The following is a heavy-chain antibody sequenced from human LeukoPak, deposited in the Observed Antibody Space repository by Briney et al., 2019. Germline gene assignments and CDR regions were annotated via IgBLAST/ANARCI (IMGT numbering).Heavy chain of an antibody. D-gene: IGHD1-7*01. J-gene: IGHJ4*02. CDR1: GGSISSSSYY. V-gene: IGHV4-39*01. Sequence: PSETLSLTCTVSGGSISSSSYYWGWIRQPPGKGLEWIGSIYYSGSTYYNPSLKSRVTISVDTSKNQFSLKLSSVTAADTAVYYCATYNWNYGFANFDYWGQGTLVTASS. CDR3: ATYNWNYGFANFDY. CDR2: IYYSGST.